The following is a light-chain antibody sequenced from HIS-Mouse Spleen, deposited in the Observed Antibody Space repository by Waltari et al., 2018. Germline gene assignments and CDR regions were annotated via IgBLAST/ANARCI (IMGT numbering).Light chain of an antibody. CDR2: RNN. Sequence: QSVLTQPPSASGTPGQRVTISCSGSSSNIGSNYVYWYQQLPGTAPKLLNYRNNQRPSGVPDRFAGSQSGTSAALAISGLRSEDEADYYCAAWDDSLSGPVFGGGNKLTVL. CDR3: AAWDDSLSGPV. V-gene: IGLV1-47*01. CDR1: SSNIGSNY. J-gene: IGLJ3*02.